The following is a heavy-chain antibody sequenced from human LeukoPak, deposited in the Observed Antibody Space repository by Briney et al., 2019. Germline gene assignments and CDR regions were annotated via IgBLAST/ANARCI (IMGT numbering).Heavy chain of an antibody. CDR2: IYHSGST. CDR1: GGSISSGGYY. Sequence: PSETLSLTCTVSGGSISSGGYYWSWIRQPPGKGLEWIGYIYHSGSTYYNPSLKSRVTISVDTSKNQFSLKLSSVTAADTAVYYCARIMHDFWSGQTSGAFDIWGQGTMVTVSS. J-gene: IGHJ3*02. CDR3: ARIMHDFWSGQTSGAFDI. D-gene: IGHD3-3*01. V-gene: IGHV4-30-2*02.